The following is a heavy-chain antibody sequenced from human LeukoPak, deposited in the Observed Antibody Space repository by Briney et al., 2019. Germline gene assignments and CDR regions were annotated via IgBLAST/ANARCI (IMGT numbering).Heavy chain of an antibody. D-gene: IGHD4-17*01. CDR1: GFIFRSYT. CDR2: IIPILGIA. J-gene: IGHJ4*02. Sequence: GASVKVSCKASGFIFRSYTISWVRQAPGQGLEWMGRIIPILGIANYAQKLQGRVTITADKSTSTAYMELSSLRSEDTAVYYCARDLMTTVTTYGDYWGQGTLVTVSS. V-gene: IGHV1-69*04. CDR3: ARDLMTTVTTYGDY.